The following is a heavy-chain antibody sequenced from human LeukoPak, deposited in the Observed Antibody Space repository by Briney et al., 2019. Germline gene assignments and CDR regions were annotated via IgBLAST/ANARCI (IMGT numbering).Heavy chain of an antibody. CDR2: ISGSGGST. J-gene: IGHJ4*02. D-gene: IGHD3-22*01. V-gene: IGHV3-23*01. CDR3: AKPVYYYDSSGYFEY. CDR1: GFTFSSYA. Sequence: GGSLRLSCAASGFTFSSYAMSWVRQAPGKGLEWVSAISGSGGSTYYADSVKGRFTISRDNSKNTLYLQMNSLRAEDTAVYYCAKPVYYYDSSGYFEYWGQGTLVTVSS.